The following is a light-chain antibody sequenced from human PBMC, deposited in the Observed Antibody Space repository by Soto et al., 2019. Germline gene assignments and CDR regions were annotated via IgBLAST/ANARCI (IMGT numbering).Light chain of an antibody. CDR3: SSYTTSSTV. CDR2: EVT. Sequence: QSVLTQPASVSGSPGQSITISCTGTSSDGADYKDVSWYQQHPGKAPKLMIYEVTYRPSGVSNRFSGSKSGTTASLTISGLLAEDEAEYYCSSYTTSSTVFGTGTKVTVL. J-gene: IGLJ1*01. V-gene: IGLV2-14*01. CDR1: SSDGADYKD.